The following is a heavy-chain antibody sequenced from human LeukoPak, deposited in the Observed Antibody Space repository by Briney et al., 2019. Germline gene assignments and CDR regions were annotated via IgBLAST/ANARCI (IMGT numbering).Heavy chain of an antibody. CDR2: IILSGENT. CDR1: GFTFSSYA. V-gene: IGHV3-23*01. CDR3: AKGQWELLW. J-gene: IGHJ4*02. Sequence: GGSLRLSCAASGFTFSSYAMSWVRQAPGKGLEWVSSIILSGENTYYADSVKGRFTISRDNSKNTLYLQMNSLRAEDTAIYYCAKGQWELLWWGQGTLVTVSS. D-gene: IGHD1-26*01.